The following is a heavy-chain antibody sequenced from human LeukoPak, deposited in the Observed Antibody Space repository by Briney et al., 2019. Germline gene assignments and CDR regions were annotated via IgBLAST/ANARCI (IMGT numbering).Heavy chain of an antibody. J-gene: IGHJ3*02. CDR3: AKGGVVAAGGLLRYFDWFNDAFDI. CDR1: GFTFSSYA. V-gene: IGHV3-23*01. Sequence: GGSLRLSCAASGFTFSSYAMSWVRQAPGKGLEWVSAISGSGGSTYYADSVKGRFTISRDNSKNTLYLQMNSLRAEDTAVYYCAKGGVVAAGGLLRYFDWFNDAFDIWGQGTMVTVSS. CDR2: ISGSGGST. D-gene: IGHD3-9*01.